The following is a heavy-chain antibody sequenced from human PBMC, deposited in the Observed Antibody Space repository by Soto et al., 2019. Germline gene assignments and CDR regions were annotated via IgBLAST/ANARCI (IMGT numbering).Heavy chain of an antibody. CDR1: GYTFTSYA. V-gene: IGHV1-8*02. J-gene: IGHJ6*02. CDR2: MNPNSGNT. Sequence: GASVKVSCKASGYTFTSYAMHWVRQATGQGLEWMGWMNPNSGNTGYAQKFQGRVTMTRNTSISTAYMELSSLRSEDTAVYYCARHIVERYYYYGMDVWGQGTTVTVSS. CDR3: ARHIVERYYYYGMDV. D-gene: IGHD1-26*01.